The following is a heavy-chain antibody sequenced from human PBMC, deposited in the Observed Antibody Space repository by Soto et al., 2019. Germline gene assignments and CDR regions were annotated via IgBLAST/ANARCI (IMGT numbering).Heavy chain of an antibody. CDR2: ISSSSSTI. J-gene: IGHJ4*02. Sequence: EVQLVESGGGLVQPGGSLRLSCAASGFTFSSYSMNWVRQAPGKGLEWVSYISSSSSTIYYADSVKGRFTISRDNAKNSLYLQMNSLRDEDTAVYYCARGPSGYSYGYFDYWGQGTLVTVSS. CDR3: ARGPSGYSYGYFDY. CDR1: GFTFSSYS. D-gene: IGHD5-18*01. V-gene: IGHV3-48*02.